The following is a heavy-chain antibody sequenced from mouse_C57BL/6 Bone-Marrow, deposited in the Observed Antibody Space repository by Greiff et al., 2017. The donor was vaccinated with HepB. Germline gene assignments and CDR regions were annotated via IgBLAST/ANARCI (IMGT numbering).Heavy chain of an antibody. V-gene: IGHV1-69*01. J-gene: IGHJ3*01. CDR2: IDPSDSYT. D-gene: IGHD4-1*01. Sequence: QVQLQQPGAELVMPGASVKLSCKASGYTFTSYWMPWVKQRPGQGLEWIGEIDPSDSYTNYNQKFKGKSTLTVDKSSSTAYMQLSSLTSEDSAVYYCAGETGAWFAYWGQGTLVTVSA. CDR3: AGETGAWFAY. CDR1: GYTFTSYW.